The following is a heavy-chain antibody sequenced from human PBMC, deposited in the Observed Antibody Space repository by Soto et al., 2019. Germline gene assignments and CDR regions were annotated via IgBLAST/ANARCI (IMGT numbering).Heavy chain of an antibody. CDR1: GFMFSNHG. Sequence: GGSLRLSCAASGFMFSNHGMHWVRQAPGKGLEWVAVIWSDGNNRYYADSVKGRFTISRDNAKNSLYLQMNSLRAEDTAVYYCARRCSGGSCELGPYFDYWGQGTLVTVSS. J-gene: IGHJ4*02. CDR3: ARRCSGGSCELGPYFDY. CDR2: IWSDGNNR. V-gene: IGHV3-33*01. D-gene: IGHD2-15*01.